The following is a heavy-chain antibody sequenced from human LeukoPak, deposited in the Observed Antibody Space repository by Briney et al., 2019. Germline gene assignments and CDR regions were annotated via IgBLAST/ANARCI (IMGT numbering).Heavy chain of an antibody. D-gene: IGHD1-7*01. CDR1: GFTFSSYG. CDR3: ARDSLTGTTWLRAFDI. CDR2: IRYDGSNK. Sequence: GGSLRLSCAASGFTFSSYGMHWVRQAPGKGLEWVAFIRYDGSNKYYADSVKGRFTISRDNAKNSLYLQMNSLRAEDTAVYYCARDSLTGTTWLRAFDIWGQGTMVTVSS. V-gene: IGHV3-30*02. J-gene: IGHJ3*02.